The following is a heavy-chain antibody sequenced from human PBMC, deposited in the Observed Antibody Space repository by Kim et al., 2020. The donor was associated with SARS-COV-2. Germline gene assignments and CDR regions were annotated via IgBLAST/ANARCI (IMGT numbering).Heavy chain of an antibody. V-gene: IGHV3-23*01. CDR3: AKDSFSYNGIFDPFDI. J-gene: IGHJ3*02. Sequence: EFVKGRFPISRDDARNTLDLQMNSLRAEDTAVYFCAKDSFSYNGIFDPFDIWGQGALVTVSS. D-gene: IGHD1-26*01.